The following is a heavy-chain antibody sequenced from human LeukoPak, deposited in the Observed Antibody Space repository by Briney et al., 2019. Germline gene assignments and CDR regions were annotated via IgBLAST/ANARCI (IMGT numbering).Heavy chain of an antibody. CDR3: AKVGPSLVRGLIRGGARYYYNYMDV. D-gene: IGHD3-10*01. CDR1: GFTFSSYA. J-gene: IGHJ6*03. CDR2: ISGSGGST. V-gene: IGHV3-23*01. Sequence: GGSLRLSCAASGFTFSSYAMSWVRQAPGKGLEWVSAISGSGGSTYYADSVKGRFAISRDTSKNTLYLQMNSLRAEDTAVYYCAKVGPSLVRGLIRGGARYYYNYMDVWGKGTTVTISS.